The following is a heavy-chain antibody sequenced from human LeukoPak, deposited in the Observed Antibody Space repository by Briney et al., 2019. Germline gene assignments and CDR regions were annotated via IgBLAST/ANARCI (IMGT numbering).Heavy chain of an antibody. J-gene: IGHJ6*02. D-gene: IGHD1-20*01. Sequence: GASVKVSCKASGYTFTSYDINWVRQATGQGLEWMGWMNPNSGNTGYAQKFQGRVTTTRNTSISTAYMELSSLRSEDTAVYYCARAYGITGTTGYYYYYGMDVWGQGTTVTVSS. V-gene: IGHV1-8*01. CDR1: GYTFTSYD. CDR3: ARAYGITGTTGYYYYYGMDV. CDR2: MNPNSGNT.